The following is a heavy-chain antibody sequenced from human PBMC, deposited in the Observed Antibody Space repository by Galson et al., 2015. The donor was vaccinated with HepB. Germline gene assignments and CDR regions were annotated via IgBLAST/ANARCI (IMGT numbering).Heavy chain of an antibody. V-gene: IGHV3-48*04. CDR2: ISGSSSSI. CDR3: ARDVGDFYYYGMDV. Sequence: LRLSCAASGFTFSSYSMNWVRQAPGKGLEWVSYISGSSSSIYYADSVKGRFAIPRDNAKKSLSLQMNSLRAEDTAVYYCARDVGDFYYYGMDVWGQGTTLTVSS. CDR1: GFTFSSYS. J-gene: IGHJ6*02. D-gene: IGHD1-26*01.